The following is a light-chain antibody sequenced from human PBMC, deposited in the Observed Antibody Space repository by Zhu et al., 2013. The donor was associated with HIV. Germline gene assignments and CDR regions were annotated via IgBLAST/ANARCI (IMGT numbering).Light chain of an antibody. Sequence: VLMQSPGTLSLSPGERATLSCRASQTVSYKYITWYQQKPGQPPRLLLYGSSSRAPGIPERFSGSGSGTDFTLTISRLEPEDFAVYYCQQYGNSPPYSF. CDR3: QQYGNSPPYS. CDR1: QTVSYKY. CDR2: GSS. J-gene: IGKJ2*03. V-gene: IGKV3-20*01.